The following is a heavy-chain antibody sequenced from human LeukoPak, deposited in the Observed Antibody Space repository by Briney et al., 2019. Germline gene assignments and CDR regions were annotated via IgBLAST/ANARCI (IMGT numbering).Heavy chain of an antibody. CDR2: IYYSGST. D-gene: IGHD6-6*01. J-gene: IGHJ6*03. CDR3: AKRKEAAQPGGYYYYYMDV. V-gene: IGHV4-59*01. CDR1: GGSISSYY. Sequence: SETLSLTCTVSGGSISSYYWSWIRQPPGKGLEWIGYIYYSGSTNYNPSLKSRVTISVDTSKNQFSLKLSSVTAADTAVYYCAKRKEAAQPGGYYYYYMDVWGKGTTVTVSS.